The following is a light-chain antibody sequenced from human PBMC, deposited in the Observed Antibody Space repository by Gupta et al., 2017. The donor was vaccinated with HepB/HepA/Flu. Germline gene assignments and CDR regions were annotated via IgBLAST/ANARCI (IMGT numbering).Light chain of an antibody. CDR1: SSDVGSYNR. V-gene: IGLV2-18*02. Sequence: QSALTQPPSVSGSPGQSVTISCTGTSSDVGSYNRVSWYQQPPGIAPKLIIYEVSNRPSGVPDRFSGSKSGNTASLTISGLQAEDEADYYCSSYTSSSAFVIFGGGTKLTVL. J-gene: IGLJ2*01. CDR2: EVS. CDR3: SSYTSSSAFVI.